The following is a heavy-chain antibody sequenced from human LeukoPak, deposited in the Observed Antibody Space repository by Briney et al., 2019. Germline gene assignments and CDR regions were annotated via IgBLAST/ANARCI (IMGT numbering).Heavy chain of an antibody. CDR2: IYYSGST. CDR1: GGSISSGGYY. J-gene: IGHJ6*02. Sequence: PSQTLSLTCTVSGGSISSGGYYWSWIRQHPGKGLEWIGYIYYSGSTNYNPSLKSRVTISVDTSKNQFSLKLSSVTAADTAVYYCARERRGYSYAGWYHYYGMDVWGQGTTVTVSS. D-gene: IGHD5-18*01. CDR3: ARERRGYSYAGWYHYYGMDV. V-gene: IGHV4-31*03.